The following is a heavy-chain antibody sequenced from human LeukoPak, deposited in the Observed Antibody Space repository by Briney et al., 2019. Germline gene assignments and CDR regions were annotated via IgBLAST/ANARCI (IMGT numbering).Heavy chain of an antibody. Sequence: GGSLRLSCAASEITFSSYAMHWVRQAPGKGLEWVAVISYEGSNKYYADSVKGRFTISRDNSKNTLYLQMNSLRTEDTAVYYCAKDLDREWEPTHIDYWGQGTLVTVSS. CDR1: EITFSSYA. J-gene: IGHJ4*02. CDR3: AKDLDREWEPTHIDY. V-gene: IGHV3-30-3*01. CDR2: ISYEGSNK. D-gene: IGHD1-26*01.